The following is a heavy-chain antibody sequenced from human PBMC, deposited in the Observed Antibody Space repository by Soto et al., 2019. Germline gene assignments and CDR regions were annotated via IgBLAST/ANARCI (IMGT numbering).Heavy chain of an antibody. CDR2: IIPIVGTG. J-gene: IGHJ6*02. CDR1: GGTFSNYA. CDR3: ARVVILVPTASTHYYYHMDV. V-gene: IGHV1-69*01. Sequence: QVQLVQSGAEVRKPGSSVTVPCKASGGTFSNYAISWVRQAPGQGLEWMGGIIPIVGTGSYAQKFQGRVTITADEPTTTAYMELSSLRFEDTAVYYCARVVILVPTASTHYYYHMDVWGPGTTVTVSS. D-gene: IGHD2-2*01.